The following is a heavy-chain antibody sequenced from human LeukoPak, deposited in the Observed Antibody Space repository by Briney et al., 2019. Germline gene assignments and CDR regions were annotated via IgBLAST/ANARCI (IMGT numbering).Heavy chain of an antibody. J-gene: IGHJ5*02. D-gene: IGHD5-24*01. CDR3: AKGRKEMATTAPPWFDP. V-gene: IGHV3-64*01. CDR1: GFTFSSYA. Sequence: PGGSLRLSCAASGFTFSSYAMHWVRQAPGKGLEYVSAISSNGGSTYYANSVKGRFTISRDNSKNTLYLQMGSLRAEDMAVYYCAKGRKEMATTAPPWFDPWGQGTLVTVSS. CDR2: ISSNGGST.